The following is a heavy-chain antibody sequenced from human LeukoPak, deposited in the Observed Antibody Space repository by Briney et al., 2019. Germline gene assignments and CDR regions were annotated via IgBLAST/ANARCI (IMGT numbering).Heavy chain of an antibody. CDR1: GGSINRDNW. Sequence: SETLSLTYAVSGGSINRDNWWSWVRQPPGKGLEWIGETYHDGRTNYNPSLKSRVTISIDKSKNQLSLKLNSVTAADTAVYYCPKDPLAGIETLDHWGQGTPVTVSS. V-gene: IGHV4-4*02. D-gene: IGHD6-19*01. CDR3: PKDPLAGIETLDH. CDR2: TYHDGRT. J-gene: IGHJ4*02.